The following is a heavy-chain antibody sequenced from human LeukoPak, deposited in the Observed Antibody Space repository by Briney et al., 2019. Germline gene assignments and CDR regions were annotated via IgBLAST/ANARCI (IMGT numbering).Heavy chain of an antibody. CDR2: INPNSGGT. V-gene: IGHV1-2*02. Sequence: ASVKVACKASGDTFTGYYMHWVRQAPGQGLEWMGWINPNSGGTNYAQKFQGRVTMTRDTSISTAYMELSRLRSDDTAVYYCARGNGVGLPDFNYYDSSGYSPPEYYYYYYGMDVWGQGTTVTVSS. CDR1: GDTFTGYY. J-gene: IGHJ6*02. D-gene: IGHD3-22*01. CDR3: ARGNGVGLPDFNYYDSSGYSPPEYYYYYYGMDV.